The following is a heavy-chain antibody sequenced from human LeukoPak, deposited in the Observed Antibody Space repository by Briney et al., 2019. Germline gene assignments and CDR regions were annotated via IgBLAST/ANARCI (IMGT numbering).Heavy chain of an antibody. CDR2: IYYSGST. J-gene: IGHJ4*02. D-gene: IGHD3-10*01. CDR1: GGSISSYY. CDR3: ARGALGPYGSGRSVSY. V-gene: IGHV4-59*01. Sequence: SETLSLTCTVSGGSISSYYWSWIRQPPGKGLEWIGYIYYSGSTNYNPSLKSRVTISVDTSKNQFSLKLSSVTAADTAVYYCARGALGPYGSGRSVSYWGQGTLVTVSS.